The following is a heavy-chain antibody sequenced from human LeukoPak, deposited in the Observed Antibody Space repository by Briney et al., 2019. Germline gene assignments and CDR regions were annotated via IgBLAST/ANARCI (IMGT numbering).Heavy chain of an antibody. CDR2: INPSGGST. D-gene: IGHD1-26*01. CDR1: GYTFTSYY. Sequence: GASVKVSCKASGYTFTSYYMHWVRQAPGQGLEWMGIINPSGGSTSYAQKFQGRVTMTRDTSTSTVYMELSSLRSEDTAVYYCARGSGRHYYYYGMDVWGQGTTVTVSS. V-gene: IGHV1-46*01. CDR3: ARGSGRHYYYYGMDV. J-gene: IGHJ6*02.